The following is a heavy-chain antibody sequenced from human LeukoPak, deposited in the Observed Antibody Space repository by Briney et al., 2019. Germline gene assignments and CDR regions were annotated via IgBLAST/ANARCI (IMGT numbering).Heavy chain of an antibody. V-gene: IGHV1-8*01. CDR3: ARGGQVIVVVPAAILGYYFDY. CDR2: MNPNCGNT. J-gene: IGHJ4*02. Sequence: ASVKVSCKASGYTFTNYDINWVRQATGQGLEWMGWMNPNCGNTGYAQKFQGRVTMTRNTSISTAYMELSSLRSEDTAVYYCARGGQVIVVVPAAILGYYFDYWGQGTLVTVSS. CDR1: GYTFTNYD. D-gene: IGHD2-2*01.